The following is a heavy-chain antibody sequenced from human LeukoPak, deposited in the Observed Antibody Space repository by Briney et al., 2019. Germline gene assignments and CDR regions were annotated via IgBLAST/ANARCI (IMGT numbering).Heavy chain of an antibody. CDR3: ARDPPDYGDSMYYFDY. J-gene: IGHJ4*02. D-gene: IGHD4-17*01. CDR2: ITTDGRST. CDR1: GFTFTNYA. Sequence: GGSLRLSCAASGFTFTNYAMSWVRQAPGKGLEWVSAITTDGRSTYYADSVKGRFTISRDNAKNSLYLQMNSLRAEDTAVYYCARDPPDYGDSMYYFDYWGQGTLVTVSS. V-gene: IGHV3-23*01.